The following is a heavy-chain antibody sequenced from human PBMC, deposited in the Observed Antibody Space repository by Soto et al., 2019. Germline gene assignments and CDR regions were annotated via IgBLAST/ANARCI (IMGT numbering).Heavy chain of an antibody. CDR1: GGTFSSYA. CDR2: IIPIFGTA. V-gene: IGHV1-69*13. Sequence: GASVKVSCKASGGTFSSYAISWVRQAPGQGLEWMGGIIPIFGTANYAQKFQGRVTITADESTSTAYMELSSLRSEDTAVYYCARVITTHYGMDVWGQGTTVTVSS. CDR3: ARVITTHYGMDV. J-gene: IGHJ6*02. D-gene: IGHD3-22*01.